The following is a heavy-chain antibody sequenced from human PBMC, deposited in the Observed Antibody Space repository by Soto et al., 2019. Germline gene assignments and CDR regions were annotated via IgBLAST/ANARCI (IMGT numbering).Heavy chain of an antibody. CDR1: GFTFSNDW. V-gene: IGHV3-7*03. CDR2: INEHGSEM. J-gene: IGHJ4*02. D-gene: IGHD1-1*01. CDR3: LSFWTDS. Sequence: EVHLVGSGGGLVQPGGSLRLSCAASGFTFSNDWINWVRQAPGEGLEWVANINEHGSEMHYVDSVKGRFTISRDNAKNSVYLQMNSLRAEDTAVYYCLSFWTDSWGQGSLVTVSS.